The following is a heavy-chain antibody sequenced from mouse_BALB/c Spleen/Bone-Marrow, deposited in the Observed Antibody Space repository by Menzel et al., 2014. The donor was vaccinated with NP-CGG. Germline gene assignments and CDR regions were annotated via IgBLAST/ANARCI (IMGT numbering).Heavy chain of an antibody. Sequence: DVKLVESGPGLVKPSQSLSLTCSVTGYSIXSGDYWNWIRQFPGNTLEWMGYISYDGSINYNPSLKNRISITRDTSKNQFFLKLISVTTEDTATYYCARYDYEGKIDYWGQGTTLTVSS. D-gene: IGHD2-4*01. J-gene: IGHJ2*01. CDR3: ARYDYEGKIDY. CDR1: GYSIXSGDY. V-gene: IGHV3-6*02. CDR2: ISYDGSI.